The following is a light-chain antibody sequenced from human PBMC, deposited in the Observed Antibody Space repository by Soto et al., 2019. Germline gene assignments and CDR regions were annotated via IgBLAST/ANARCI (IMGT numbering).Light chain of an antibody. Sequence: SYELTQPPSVSVAPGQTATISCGGINVGSKVVHWYQQKPGQAPVLVVYDDTYRPSGIPERFSGSNSGNTATLTISRVEAGDEADYYCQVWHIGSYRVFGGGTKLTVL. CDR3: QVWHIGSYRV. J-gene: IGLJ3*02. CDR2: DDT. V-gene: IGLV3-21*02. CDR1: NVGSKV.